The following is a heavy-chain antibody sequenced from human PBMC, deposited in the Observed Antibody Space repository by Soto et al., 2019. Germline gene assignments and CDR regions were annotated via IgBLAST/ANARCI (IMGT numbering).Heavy chain of an antibody. CDR2: IYHSGST. CDR1: SGSISSSNW. V-gene: IGHV4-4*02. D-gene: IGHD5-18*01. J-gene: IGHJ4*02. Sequence: SETLSLTCAVSSGSISSSNWWSWVRQPPGKGLEWIGEIYHSGSTNYNPSLKSRVTISVDKSKNQFSLKLSSVTAADTTVYYCARPGGGGYRSGTFDYWGQGTLVTVSS. CDR3: ARPGGGGYRSGTFDY.